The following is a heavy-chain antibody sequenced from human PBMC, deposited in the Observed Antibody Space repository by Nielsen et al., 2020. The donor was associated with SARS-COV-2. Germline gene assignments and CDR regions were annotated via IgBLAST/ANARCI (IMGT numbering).Heavy chain of an antibody. V-gene: IGHV3-15*01. CDR3: TSHLEWISPLRYYFDY. CDR2: IKSKTDGGTT. D-gene: IGHD3-3*01. Sequence: WIRQPPGKGLEWVGRIKSKTDGGTTDYAAPVKGRFTISRDDSKNTLYLQMNSLKTEDTAVYYCTSHLEWISPLRYYFDYWGQGTLVTVSS. J-gene: IGHJ4*02.